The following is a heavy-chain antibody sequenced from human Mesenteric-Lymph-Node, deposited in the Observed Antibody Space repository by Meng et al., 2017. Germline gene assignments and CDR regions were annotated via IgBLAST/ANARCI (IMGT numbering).Heavy chain of an antibody. CDR3: ARDLAAGSDTAMVIGWFDP. D-gene: IGHD5-18*01. CDR1: GFTFSSYA. V-gene: IGHV3-23*01. CDR2: LTGSGRGT. J-gene: IGHJ5*02. Sequence: GESLKISCAASGFTFSSYAMSWVRQAPGKGLEWVSSLTGSGRGTYYADSVKGRFTISRDNSKNTLYLQMNSLRAEDTAVYYCARDLAAGSDTAMVIGWFDPWGQGTLVTVSS.